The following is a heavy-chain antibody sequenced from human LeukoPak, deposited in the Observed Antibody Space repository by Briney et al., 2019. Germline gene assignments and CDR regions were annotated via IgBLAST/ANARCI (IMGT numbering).Heavy chain of an antibody. V-gene: IGHV3-23*01. J-gene: IGHJ6*03. CDR1: GITFSIHA. CDR3: AKGRAATMRDGYNYYYYYMEV. D-gene: IGHD5-24*01. Sequence: PGGSLRLSCAASGITFSIHAMSWVRQAPGKGLEWVSLISGSGGHTYYGDSVKGRFTISRDNSTNRLYLQMNSLRPEDTAVYYCAKGRAATMRDGYNYYYYYMEVWGRGTTVTVSS. CDR2: ISGSGGHT.